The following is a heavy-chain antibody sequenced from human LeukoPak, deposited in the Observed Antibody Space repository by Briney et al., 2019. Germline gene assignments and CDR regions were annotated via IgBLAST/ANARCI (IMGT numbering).Heavy chain of an antibody. J-gene: IGHJ4*02. D-gene: IGHD1-26*01. CDR1: GFTFSSYC. Sequence: GGSLRLACAASGFTFSSYCMHWVRQAPGKWLEWVAFIRYDGSNKYYADSVMGRFTLSRDNSKNTLYLQMNSLRAEDTAVYYCAKEGFSGSSSYFDYWGQGTLVTVSS. V-gene: IGHV3-30*02. CDR2: IRYDGSNK. CDR3: AKEGFSGSSSYFDY.